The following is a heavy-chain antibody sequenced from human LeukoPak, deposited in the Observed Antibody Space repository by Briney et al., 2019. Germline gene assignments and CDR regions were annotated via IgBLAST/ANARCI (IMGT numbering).Heavy chain of an antibody. CDR3: AGGAPYCSGANCMYYFDY. D-gene: IGHD2-15*01. J-gene: IGHJ4*02. V-gene: IGHV3-21*01. CDR1: GFTFSNYN. Sequence: GGSLRLSCAASGFTFSNYNMNWVRQAPGKGLEWVSSISSSSSYIYYADSVKGRFTISRDNAKNSLYLQMNSLRAEDTAVYYCAGGAPYCSGANCMYYFDYWGQGTLVTVSS. CDR2: ISSSSSYI.